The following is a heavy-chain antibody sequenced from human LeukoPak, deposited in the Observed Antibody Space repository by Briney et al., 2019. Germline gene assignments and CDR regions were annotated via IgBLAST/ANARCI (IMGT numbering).Heavy chain of an antibody. D-gene: IGHD3-3*01. Sequence: ASVKVSCKVSGYTLTELSMHWVRQAPGKGLEWMGGFDPEDGETIYAQKLQGRVTMTEDTSTDTAYMELSSLRSEDTAVYYCATVYDFWSGLGRGAHHYGMDVWGQGTTVTVSS. CDR3: ATVYDFWSGLGRGAHHYGMDV. V-gene: IGHV1-24*01. CDR1: GYTLTELS. CDR2: FDPEDGET. J-gene: IGHJ6*02.